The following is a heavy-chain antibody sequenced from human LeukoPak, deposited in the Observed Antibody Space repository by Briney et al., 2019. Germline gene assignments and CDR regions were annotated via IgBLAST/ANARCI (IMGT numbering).Heavy chain of an antibody. Sequence: ASVKVSCKASGFTFTGYYMHWVRQAPGQGLEWMGWINPNSGGTNYAQKLQGRVTMTTDTSTSTAYMELRSLRSDDTAVYYCARVRDGYNLHLSQVWYFDLWGRGTLVTVSS. J-gene: IGHJ2*01. CDR3: ARVRDGYNLHLSQVWYFDL. V-gene: IGHV1-2*02. CDR1: GFTFTGYY. D-gene: IGHD5-24*01. CDR2: INPNSGGT.